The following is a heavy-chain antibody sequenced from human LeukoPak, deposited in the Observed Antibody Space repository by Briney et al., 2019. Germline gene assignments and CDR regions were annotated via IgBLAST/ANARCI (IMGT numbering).Heavy chain of an antibody. CDR3: ASQMNTVSTPFDF. Sequence: SETLSLTCTVSGGSISSSSYYWGWIRQPPGKGLEWIGSIYHSGSTKYNPSLKSRVTISVDTSKNQFSLKLISVTAADTAVYYCASQMNTVSTPFDFWGQGTLVSVSS. J-gene: IGHJ4*02. V-gene: IGHV4-39*01. CDR1: GGSISSSSYY. CDR2: IYHSGST. D-gene: IGHD4-17*01.